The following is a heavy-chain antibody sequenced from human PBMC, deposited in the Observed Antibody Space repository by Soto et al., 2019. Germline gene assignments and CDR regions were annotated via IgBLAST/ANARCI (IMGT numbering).Heavy chain of an antibody. Sequence: LRLSCAASGFTFSSYGMHWVRQAPGKGLEWVAVIWYDGSNKYYADSVKGRFTISRDNSKNTLYLQMNSLRAEDTAVYYCARQVGATGYFDYWGQGTLVTVSS. CDR2: IWYDGSNK. J-gene: IGHJ4*02. CDR1: GFTFSSYG. D-gene: IGHD1-26*01. V-gene: IGHV3-33*01. CDR3: ARQVGATGYFDY.